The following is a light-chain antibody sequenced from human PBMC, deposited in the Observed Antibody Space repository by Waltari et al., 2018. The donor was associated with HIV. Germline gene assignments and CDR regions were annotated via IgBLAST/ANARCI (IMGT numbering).Light chain of an antibody. CDR1: HRHVARYNL. J-gene: IGLJ1*01. V-gene: IGLV2-23*01. CDR3: CSYAGTGTYV. Sequence: HSALPQPPSVSGSPGQSFITSCTATHRHVARYNLVLWYQQHPSKAPKVVSYAETNRPSGVANRFCGSKSENAASLTICGRQAEDEADYYCCSYAGTGTYVFGTGTKVTVL. CDR2: AET.